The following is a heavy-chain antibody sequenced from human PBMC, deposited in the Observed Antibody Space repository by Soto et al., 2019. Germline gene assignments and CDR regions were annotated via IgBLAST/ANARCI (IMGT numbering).Heavy chain of an antibody. CDR1: GFPFSIYS. V-gene: IGHV3-48*02. J-gene: IGHJ4*02. CDR3: ARSEEGHFDY. Sequence: EVQLVESGGGLVQPGGSLRLSCAASGFPFSIYSMNWVRQAPGKGLEWFSYITSDTNTIKYADSVKGRFTISRDNAKNSLYLHMIGLRDSDTAGYFCARSEEGHFDYGGEGAVVTVAS. CDR2: ITSDTNTI.